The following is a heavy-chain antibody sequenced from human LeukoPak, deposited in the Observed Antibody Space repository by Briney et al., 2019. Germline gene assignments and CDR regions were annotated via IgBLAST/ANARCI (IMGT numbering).Heavy chain of an antibody. CDR1: GLTVSSNY. J-gene: IGHJ6*02. CDR3: ASQLFPNGMDV. Sequence: GGSLRLSCAASGLTVSSNYMSWVRQAPGKGLECVTVIYSGDSTYYADSVKGRFTISRDNSKNTLYLQMNSLRAEDTAMYYCASQLFPNGMDVWGQGTTVTVSS. D-gene: IGHD2-2*01. CDR2: IYSGDST. V-gene: IGHV3-53*01.